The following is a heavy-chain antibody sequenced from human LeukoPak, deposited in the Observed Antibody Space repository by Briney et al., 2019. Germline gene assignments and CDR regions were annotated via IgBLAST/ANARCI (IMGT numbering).Heavy chain of an antibody. Sequence: ASVKVSCKASGYTFTSYGISWVRQAPGQGLEWMGWISAYNGNTNYAQKLQGRVTMTTDTSTSTAYMELRSLRSDDTAVYYCARSDSSSWPQSPRYYYYYGMDVWGQGTTVTVSS. V-gene: IGHV1-18*01. D-gene: IGHD6-13*01. CDR1: GYTFTSYG. CDR2: ISAYNGNT. J-gene: IGHJ6*02. CDR3: ARSDSSSWPQSPRYYYYYGMDV.